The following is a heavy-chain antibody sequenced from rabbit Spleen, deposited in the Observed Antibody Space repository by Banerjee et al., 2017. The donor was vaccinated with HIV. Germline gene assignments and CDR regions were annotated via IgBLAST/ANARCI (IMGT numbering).Heavy chain of an antibody. CDR1: GFSFSDRDV. D-gene: IGHD1-1*01. Sequence: QEQLVESGGGPVKPEGSLTLTCKASGFSFSDRDVMCWVRQAPGKGLQWIACINVYTGKPVYATWAKGRFTISRTSSTTVTLQMTSLTVADTATYFCARDLTSVVGWNFNLWGPGTLVTVS. J-gene: IGHJ4*01. CDR3: ARDLTSVVGWNFNL. V-gene: IGHV1S45*01. CDR2: INVYTGKP.